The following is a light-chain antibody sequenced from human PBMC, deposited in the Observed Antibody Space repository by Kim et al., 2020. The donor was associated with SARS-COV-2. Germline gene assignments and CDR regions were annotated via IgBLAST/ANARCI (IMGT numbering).Light chain of an antibody. CDR3: SSYTSSSTYVV. CDR2: DVS. J-gene: IGLJ2*01. Sequence: QSALTQPASVSGSPGQSITISCTGTSSDVGGYNYVSWYQQHPGKAPKLMIYDVSKRPSGVSNHFSGSKSGNTASLTISGLQAEDEADYYCSSYTSSSTYVVFGGGTQLTVL. V-gene: IGLV2-14*01. CDR1: SSDVGGYNY.